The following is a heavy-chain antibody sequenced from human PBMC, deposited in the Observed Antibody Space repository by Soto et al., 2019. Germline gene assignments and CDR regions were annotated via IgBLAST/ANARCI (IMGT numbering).Heavy chain of an antibody. CDR2: INSDGSSI. Sequence: EVQLVESGGGLVQSGGSLRLSCVASGFTFSSYWMHWVRQGPGKGLVWVSRINSDGSSISYADSVKGRFTISRDNAKNTLYLQMNSLSAEDTAVYYCARGFSAPDSGADIANWGQGTLVTVSS. V-gene: IGHV3-74*01. D-gene: IGHD1-26*01. CDR1: GFTFSSYW. CDR3: ARGFSAPDSGADIAN. J-gene: IGHJ4*02.